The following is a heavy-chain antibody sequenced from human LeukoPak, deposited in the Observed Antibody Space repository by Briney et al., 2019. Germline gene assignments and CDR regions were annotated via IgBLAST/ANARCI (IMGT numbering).Heavy chain of an antibody. CDR1: GYTFTGYY. CDR3: ARGDYVLYYMDV. J-gene: IGHJ6*03. Sequence: GASVRVSCKASGYTFTGYYMHWVRQAPGQGLEWMGWINPNSGGTNYAQKFQGRVTMTRDTSISTAYMELSSLRSEDTAVYYCARGDYVLYYMDVWGKGTTVTISS. CDR2: INPNSGGT. V-gene: IGHV1-2*02. D-gene: IGHD2/OR15-2a*01.